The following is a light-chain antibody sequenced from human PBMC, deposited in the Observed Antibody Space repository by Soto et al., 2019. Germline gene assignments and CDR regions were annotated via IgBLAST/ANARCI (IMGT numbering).Light chain of an antibody. V-gene: IGKV3-11*01. CDR2: DAS. CDR1: QSVSSY. J-gene: IGKJ5*01. Sequence: EIVMTQSPATLSVSPGERATLSCRASQSVSSYLAWYQQKPGQAPRLLIYDASNRATGIPARFSGSGSGTDFTLTISSLENEAFAVYYCQQRSNWTPITFGQGTRMEIK. CDR3: QQRSNWTPIT.